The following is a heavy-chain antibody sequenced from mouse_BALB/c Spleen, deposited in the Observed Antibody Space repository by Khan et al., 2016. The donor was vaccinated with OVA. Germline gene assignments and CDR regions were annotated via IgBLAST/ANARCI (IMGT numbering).Heavy chain of an antibody. V-gene: IGHV1-7*01. Sequence: QIQLVQSGAELAKPGASVKMSCKASGYTFTTYWMHWVKQRPGQGLEWIGYINPTSGYTDYNDKFKDRATLSAEKSSSPAYMQLNSLTSEDSAVYYCTRDRIDYWGQGTTLTVSS. CDR1: GYTFTTYW. CDR2: INPTSGYT. J-gene: IGHJ2*01. CDR3: TRDRIDY.